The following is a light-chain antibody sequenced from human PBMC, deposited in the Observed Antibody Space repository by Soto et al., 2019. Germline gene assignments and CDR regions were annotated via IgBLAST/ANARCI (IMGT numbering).Light chain of an antibody. V-gene: IGKV1-39*01. CDR1: QNIYNY. CDR2: AAS. Sequence: IQMTQSPSSLSASVGDRVTVTCRTSQNIYNYLNWYQQKPGKAPKLLIYAASSVQSGVPLRFSGTGSGTDFTLTISSLQPEDFATYYCEQTYSTPVTFGQGTRL. CDR3: EQTYSTPVT. J-gene: IGKJ5*01.